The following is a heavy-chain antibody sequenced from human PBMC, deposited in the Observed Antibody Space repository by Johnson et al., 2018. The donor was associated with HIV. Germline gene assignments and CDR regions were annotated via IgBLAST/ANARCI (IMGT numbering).Heavy chain of an antibody. J-gene: IGHJ3*02. CDR2: ISSSGSTT. D-gene: IGHD3-10*01. Sequence: QVQLVESGGGLVQPGGSLRLSCAASGFTFSSYAMSWVRQAPGKGLAWVSCISSSGSTTCYADSVQGRFTISRDNAKNSLYLQMSSLRAEDKAVYYCARDGRYCGSGSCRRLRETFDIWGQGTMVTVSS. CDR3: ARDGRYCGSGSCRRLRETFDI. CDR1: GFTFSSYA. V-gene: IGHV3-11*04.